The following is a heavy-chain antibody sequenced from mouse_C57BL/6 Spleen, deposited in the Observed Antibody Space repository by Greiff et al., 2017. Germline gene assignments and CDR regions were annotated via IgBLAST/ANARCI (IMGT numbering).Heavy chain of an antibody. V-gene: IGHV1-80*01. Sequence: VQLKESGAELVKPGASVTISCKASGYAFSSYCMNWVKQRPGQGLEWIGQIYPGDGDTNYNGKFKGKATLTADKSSSTAYMQLSSLTSEDSAVYFCASMGYYGRGDYWGQGTTLTVSS. CDR2: IYPGDGDT. CDR1: GYAFSSYC. CDR3: ASMGYYGRGDY. D-gene: IGHD1-1*01. J-gene: IGHJ2*01.